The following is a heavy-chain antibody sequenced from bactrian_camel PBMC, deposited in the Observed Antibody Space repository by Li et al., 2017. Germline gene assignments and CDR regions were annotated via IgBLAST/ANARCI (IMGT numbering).Heavy chain of an antibody. V-gene: IGHV3S67*01. J-gene: IGHJ4*01. D-gene: IGHD2*01. CDR2: IDSLGIT. CDR1: GFTFDRYA. Sequence: DVQLVESGGALVQPGGSLRLSCTTSGFTFDRYAMTWVRQAPGMEREAVASIDSLGITQYADSVKGRFTISRDINKNILYLQMNSLKPEDTAMYYCAYKDFPTCRPPLYDYISDGQGTQVPVS.